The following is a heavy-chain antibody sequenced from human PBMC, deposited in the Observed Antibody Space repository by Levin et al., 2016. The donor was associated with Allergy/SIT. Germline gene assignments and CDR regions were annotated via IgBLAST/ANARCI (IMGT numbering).Heavy chain of an antibody. CDR2: IYSGGST. Sequence: VRQAPGKGLEWVSVIYSGGSTYYADSVKGRFTISRDNSKNTLYLQMNSLRAEDTAVYYCAKPQDLPGIAVAGTIFDGMDVWGQGTTVTVSS. V-gene: IGHV3-66*04. CDR3: AKPQDLPGIAVAGTIFDGMDV. D-gene: IGHD6-19*01. J-gene: IGHJ6*02.